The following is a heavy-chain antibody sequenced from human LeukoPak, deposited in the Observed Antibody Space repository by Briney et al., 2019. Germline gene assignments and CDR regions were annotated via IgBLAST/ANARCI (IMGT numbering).Heavy chain of an antibody. D-gene: IGHD3-3*01. CDR2: VYHSGLT. Sequence: PSETLSLTCTVSGGSISGADYYWSWIRQPPEKGLEWIGCVYHSGLTYYNPSLKSRLAISVDTSKNQFSLKLSSVTAAGTAVYYCARARITIFGVATRRDWFDPWGQGTLVTVSS. CDR3: ARARITIFGVATRRDWFDP. J-gene: IGHJ5*02. CDR1: GGSISGADYY. V-gene: IGHV4-30-4*01.